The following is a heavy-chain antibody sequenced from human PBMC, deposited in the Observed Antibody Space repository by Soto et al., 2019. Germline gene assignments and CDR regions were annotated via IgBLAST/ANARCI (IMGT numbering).Heavy chain of an antibody. D-gene: IGHD6-13*01. CDR1: VDSITTDY. J-gene: IGHJ6*02. CDR2: IDTSGNT. V-gene: IGHV4-4*07. CDR3: ARYSNNWFQTEGMDV. Sequence: SETLSLTCPVSVDSITTDYWSWIWQPAGKGLEWIGRIDTSGNTNYNPSLKSRVTMSVDTSKKQFSLKLTSVTAADTAVYYCARYSNNWFQTEGMDVWGQGTTVT.